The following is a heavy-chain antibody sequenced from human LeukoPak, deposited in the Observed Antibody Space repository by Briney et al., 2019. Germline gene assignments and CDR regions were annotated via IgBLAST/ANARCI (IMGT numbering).Heavy chain of an antibody. V-gene: IGHV4-59*01. CDR3: ARDLMRNWFDP. Sequence: SETLSLTCTVSGGSISSYYWSWIRQPPGKGLEWIGYIYYSGSTNYNPSLKSRVTISVDTSKNQFSLKLSSVTAADTAVYYCARDLMRNWFDPWGQGTLVTVSS. CDR1: GGSISSYY. D-gene: IGHD2-8*01. CDR2: IYYSGST. J-gene: IGHJ5*02.